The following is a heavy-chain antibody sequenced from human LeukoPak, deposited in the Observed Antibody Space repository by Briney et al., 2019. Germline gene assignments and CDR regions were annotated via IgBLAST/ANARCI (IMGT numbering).Heavy chain of an antibody. CDR2: TTPHNGNT. J-gene: IGHJ6*02. D-gene: IGHD3-16*01. Sequence: ASVKVSCKASGGTFSSYAISWVRQAPGQGLEWMGWTTPHNGNTGHAERFQGRITMTRNTSISTVYMELSGLRSEDTAVYYCARGGKWVSFGNSKYYDAQGMDVWGQGTTVSVSS. CDR3: ARGGKWVSFGNSKYYDAQGMDV. V-gene: IGHV1-8*02. CDR1: GGTFSSYA.